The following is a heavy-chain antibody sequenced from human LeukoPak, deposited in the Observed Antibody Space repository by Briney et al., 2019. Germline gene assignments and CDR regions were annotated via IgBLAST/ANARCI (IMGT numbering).Heavy chain of an antibody. CDR3: AKAAITIIGVGGYYFDD. D-gene: IGHD3-22*01. CDR2: ISGSGAST. J-gene: IGHJ4*02. CDR1: AFTFSSYS. Sequence: GGSLRLSCVASAFTFSSYSMSWVSQAPGKGLEWVSAISGSGASTYYADSVKGRFTISRDNSKNTLYLQMNSLRAEDTAVYYCAKAAITIIGVGGYYFDDWGQGTLLTVSS. V-gene: IGHV3-23*01.